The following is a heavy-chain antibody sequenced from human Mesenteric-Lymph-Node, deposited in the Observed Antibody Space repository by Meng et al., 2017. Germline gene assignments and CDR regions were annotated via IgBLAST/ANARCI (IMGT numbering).Heavy chain of an antibody. CDR2: ISYDGSNK. CDR3: ARGEERYCYDSSGWN. J-gene: IGHJ4*02. Sequence: GESLKISCAASGFTFSSYAMHWVRQAPGKGLEWVAVISYDGSNKYYADSVKGRFTISRDNSKNTLYLQMNSLRAEDTAVYYCARGEERYCYDSSGWNWGQGTLVTVSS. CDR1: GFTFSSYA. V-gene: IGHV3-30*01. D-gene: IGHD3-22*01.